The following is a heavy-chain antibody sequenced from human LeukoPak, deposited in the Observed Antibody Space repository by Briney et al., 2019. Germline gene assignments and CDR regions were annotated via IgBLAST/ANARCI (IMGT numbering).Heavy chain of an antibody. D-gene: IGHD3-22*01. CDR3: ATFDSSGYYYVGDY. CDR1: GFTFDNYA. J-gene: IGHJ4*02. V-gene: IGHV3-43*02. Sequence: PGGSLRLSCAASGFTFDNYAMNWVRQAPGKGLEWVSLISGDGGSTYYADSVKGRFTISRDNSKNSLYLQMNSLRTEDTALYYCATFDSSGYYYVGDYWGQGTLVTVSS. CDR2: ISGDGGST.